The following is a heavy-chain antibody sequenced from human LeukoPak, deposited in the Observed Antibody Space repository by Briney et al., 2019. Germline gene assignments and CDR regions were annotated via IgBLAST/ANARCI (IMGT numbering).Heavy chain of an antibody. CDR3: ARDYYDSSGNDDY. J-gene: IGHJ4*02. CDR1: GFTFSSYG. Sequence: GGSLRLSCAASGFTFSSYGMHWVRQVPGKGLEWVSSISSSSSYIYYADSVKGRFTISRDNAKNSLYLQMNSLRAEDTAVYYCARDYYDSSGNDDYWGQGTLVTVSS. V-gene: IGHV3-21*01. D-gene: IGHD3-22*01. CDR2: ISSSSSYI.